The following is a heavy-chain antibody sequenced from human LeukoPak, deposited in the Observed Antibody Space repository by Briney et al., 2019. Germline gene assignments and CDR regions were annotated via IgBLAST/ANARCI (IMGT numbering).Heavy chain of an antibody. D-gene: IGHD1-14*01. CDR3: AREGTLGATIDY. J-gene: IGHJ4*02. Sequence: GGSLRLSCAASGFTFSSYSMNWVRQAPGKGLEWVSSISSSSSYIYYADSVKGRFTISRDNAKNSLYLQMNSLRAEDTAVYYCAREGTLGATIDYWGQGTLATVSS. V-gene: IGHV3-21*01. CDR1: GFTFSSYS. CDR2: ISSSSSYI.